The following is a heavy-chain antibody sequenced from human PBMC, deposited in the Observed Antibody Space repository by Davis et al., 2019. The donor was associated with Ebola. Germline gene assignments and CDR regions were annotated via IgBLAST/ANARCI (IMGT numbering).Heavy chain of an antibody. CDR2: IDWDDDK. CDR1: GFSLSTSGMC. CDR3: ARGAPYSGSYRNFDY. D-gene: IGHD1-26*01. V-gene: IGHV2-70*01. Sequence: SGPTLVKPTQTLTLTCTFSGFSLSTSGMCVSWIRQPPGKALEWLALIDWDDDKYYSTSLKARLTISKDTSKNQVVLTMTNMDPVDTATYYCARGAPYSGSYRNFDYWGQGTLVTVSS. J-gene: IGHJ4*02.